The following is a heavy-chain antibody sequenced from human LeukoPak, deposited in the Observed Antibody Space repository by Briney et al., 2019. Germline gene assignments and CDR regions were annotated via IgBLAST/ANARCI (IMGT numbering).Heavy chain of an antibody. J-gene: IGHJ4*02. CDR3: IRLGYYDSSGYYYFDY. D-gene: IGHD3-22*01. Sequence: GGSLRLSCAASGSTFSGSAMNWVRQASGKGLEWVGRIRRKANSYATAYAASVKGRFTISRDDSKNTAYLQMNSLKTEDTAVYYCIRLGYYDSSGYYYFDYWGQGTLVTVSS. CDR2: IRRKANSYAT. CDR1: GSTFSGSA. V-gene: IGHV3-73*01.